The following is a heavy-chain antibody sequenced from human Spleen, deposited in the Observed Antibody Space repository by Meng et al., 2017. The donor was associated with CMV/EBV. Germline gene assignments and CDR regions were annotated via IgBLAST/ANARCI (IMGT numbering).Heavy chain of an antibody. J-gene: IGHJ5*02. V-gene: IGHV4-34*01. CDR3: ARDLGYCSSTSCYNLAFDP. D-gene: IGHD2-2*02. CDR1: SFSGYY. CDR2: INHSGST. Sequence: SFSGYYGTWIRQPPGKGLEWIGEINHSGSTHYNPSLKSRVTISVDTSKNQFSLKLSSVTAADTAVYYCARDLGYCSSTSCYNLAFDPWGQGTLVTVSS.